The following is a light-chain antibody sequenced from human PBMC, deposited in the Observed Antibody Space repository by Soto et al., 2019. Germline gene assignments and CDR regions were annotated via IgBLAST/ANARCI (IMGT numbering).Light chain of an antibody. CDR2: SND. Sequence: QSVLTQPPSASGTPGQRVTISCSGSSSNIGRNTVNWYQQLPGTAPKLLIYSNDQRPSGVPDRFSGSKSGTSASLAISGLRSEDEADYYCAAWDDSLNGVVFGGGTKLTVL. CDR1: SSNIGRNT. CDR3: AAWDDSLNGVV. V-gene: IGLV1-44*01. J-gene: IGLJ2*01.